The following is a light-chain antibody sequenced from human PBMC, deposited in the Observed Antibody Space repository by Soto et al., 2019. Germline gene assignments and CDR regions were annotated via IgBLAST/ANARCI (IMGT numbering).Light chain of an antibody. CDR3: TSFTSSITYV. CDR2: EVS. J-gene: IGLJ1*01. Sequence: SALAQPASVSGSPGQSITISCTGTRSDVGAYNYVSWYQQHPGKAPKVIIYEVSYRPAGVSSRFSGSKSGNTAYLTISGLQTEDEADYYCTSFTSSITYVFGTGTKVTVL. V-gene: IGLV2-14*03. CDR1: RSDVGAYNY.